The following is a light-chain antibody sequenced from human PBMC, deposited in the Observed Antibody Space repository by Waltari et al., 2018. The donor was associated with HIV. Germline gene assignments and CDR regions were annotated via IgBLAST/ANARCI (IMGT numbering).Light chain of an antibody. V-gene: IGKV2-40*01. CDR3: MQRIEFPYT. J-gene: IGKJ2*01. CDR1: QSLLDRDDGNTY. Sequence: DIVMTQTPLSLPVTPGEPASISCRSSQSLLDRDDGNTYLDWYLQQPGQSPQLLIYTLSYRAYGVPDRFSGSGSGTDFTLKISRVEAEDVGVYYCMQRIEFPYTFGQGTKLEIK. CDR2: TLS.